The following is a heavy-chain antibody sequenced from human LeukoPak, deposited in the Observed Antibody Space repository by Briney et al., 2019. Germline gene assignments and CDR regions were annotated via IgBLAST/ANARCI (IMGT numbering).Heavy chain of an antibody. CDR3: VRGGVRGFLAGDYFDY. Sequence: SQTLSLTCTVSGGSISSGDYYWSWIRQPPGKGLEWIGYIYYSGSTYYNPSLKSRVTISVDTSKNQFSLALSSVTAADTAVYYCVRGGVRGFLAGDYFDYWGQGTLVTVSS. V-gene: IGHV4-30-4*01. D-gene: IGHD3-10*01. J-gene: IGHJ4*02. CDR2: IYYSGST. CDR1: GGSISSGDYY.